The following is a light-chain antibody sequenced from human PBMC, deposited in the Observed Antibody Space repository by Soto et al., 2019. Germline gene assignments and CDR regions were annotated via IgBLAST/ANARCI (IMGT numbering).Light chain of an antibody. Sequence: EIVMTQSPATLSVSPGEVATLSCRASQSVSSNLAWYQQKRGQSPRLLIYGTSSRATGITARFSGSGSETEFTLTISSLQSEDFAIYYCQQYINWPTFGGGTKVEIK. CDR1: QSVSSN. V-gene: IGKV3D-15*01. CDR2: GTS. J-gene: IGKJ4*01. CDR3: QQYINWPT.